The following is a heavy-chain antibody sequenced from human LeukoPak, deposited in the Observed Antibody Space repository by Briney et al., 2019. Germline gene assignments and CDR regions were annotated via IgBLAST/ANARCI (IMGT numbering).Heavy chain of an antibody. J-gene: IGHJ5*02. CDR1: GGSISSYY. CDR3: ASHMGDSYGWNWFDP. CDR2: IYYSGST. D-gene: IGHD5-18*01. V-gene: IGHV4-59*08. Sequence: PSQTLSLTCTVSGGSISSYYWSWIRQPPGKGLEWIGYIYYSGSTNYNPSLKSRVTISVDTSKNQFSLKLSSVTAADTAVYYCASHMGDSYGWNWFDPWGQGTLVTVSS.